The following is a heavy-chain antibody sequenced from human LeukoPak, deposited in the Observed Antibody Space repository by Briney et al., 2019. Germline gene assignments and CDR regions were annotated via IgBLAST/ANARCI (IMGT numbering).Heavy chain of an antibody. J-gene: IGHJ4*02. CDR3: ARERQSWEEKTNRFDY. Sequence: SETLSLTCTVSGGSISSYYWSWIRQPAGKGLEWIGRIYTSGSTNYNPSLKSRVTMSVDTSKNQFSLKLSSVTAADTAVYYCARERQSWEEKTNRFDYWGQGTLVTVSS. CDR1: GGSISSYY. V-gene: IGHV4-4*07. CDR2: IYTSGST. D-gene: IGHD1-26*01.